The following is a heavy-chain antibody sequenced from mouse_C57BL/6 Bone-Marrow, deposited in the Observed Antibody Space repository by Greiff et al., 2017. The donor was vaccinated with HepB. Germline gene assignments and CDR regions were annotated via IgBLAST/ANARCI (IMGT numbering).Heavy chain of an antibody. CDR3: ARLTGSSNEGFAY. V-gene: IGHV1-52*01. D-gene: IGHD1-1*01. CDR1: GYTFTSYW. CDR2: IDPSDSET. J-gene: IGHJ3*01. Sequence: LQEPGAELVRPGSSVKLSCKASGYTFTSYWMHWVKQRPIQGLEWIGNIDPSDSETHYNQKFKDKATLTVDKSSSTAYMQLSSLTSEDSAVYYCARLTGSSNEGFAYWGQGTLVTVSA.